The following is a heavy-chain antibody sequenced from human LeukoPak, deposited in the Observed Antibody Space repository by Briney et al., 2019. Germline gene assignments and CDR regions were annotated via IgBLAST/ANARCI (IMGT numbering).Heavy chain of an antibody. CDR2: MNPNSGNT. V-gene: IGHV1-8*01. CDR1: GYTFTSYD. J-gene: IGHJ6*02. CDR3: ARSDFWSGYYTGGMDV. D-gene: IGHD3-3*01. Sequence: GASVKVSCKASGYTFTSYDINWVRLATGQGLEWMGWMNPNSGNTGYAQKFQGRVTMTRNTSISTAYMELSSLRSEDTAVYYCARSDFWSGYYTGGMDVWGQGTTVTVSS.